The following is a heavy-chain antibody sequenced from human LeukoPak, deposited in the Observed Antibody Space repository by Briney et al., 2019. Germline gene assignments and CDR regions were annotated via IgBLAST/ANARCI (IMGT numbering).Heavy chain of an antibody. CDR3: ARRSDSLGFDP. V-gene: IGHV4-39*01. CDR1: GGSVSSNRYY. CDR2: IYYSGST. Sequence: SETLSLTCTVSGGSVSSNRYYWGWIRQPPGKGLEWIGSIYYSGSTYYNPSLKSRVTISVDTSKNQFSPKLSSVTAADTAVYYCARRSDSLGFDPWGQGTLVTVSS. D-gene: IGHD3-9*01. J-gene: IGHJ5*02.